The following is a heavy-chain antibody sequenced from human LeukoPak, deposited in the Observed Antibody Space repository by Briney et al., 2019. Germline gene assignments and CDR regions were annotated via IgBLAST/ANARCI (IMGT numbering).Heavy chain of an antibody. J-gene: IGHJ4*02. Sequence: GGSLRLSCAASGFTFSSYAMHWVRQAPGKGLEWVAVISYDGSNKYYADSVKGRFTISRDISKNTLYLQMNSLRAEDTAVYYCAKALRTTGYSSGWYIDYWGQGTLVTVSS. CDR2: ISYDGSNK. V-gene: IGHV3-30*04. CDR3: AKALRTTGYSSGWYIDY. CDR1: GFTFSSYA. D-gene: IGHD6-19*01.